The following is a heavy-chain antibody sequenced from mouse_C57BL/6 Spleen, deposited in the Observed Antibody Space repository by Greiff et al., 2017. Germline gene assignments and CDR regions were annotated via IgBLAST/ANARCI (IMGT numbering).Heavy chain of an antibody. D-gene: IGHD1-3*01. V-gene: IGHV1-82*01. CDR2: IYPGDGDT. J-gene: IGHJ2*01. CDR3: ARSGLYNFDY. CDR1: GYAFSSSW. Sequence: VQLQQSGPELVKPGASVKISCKASGYAFSSSWMNWVKQRPGKGLEWIGRIYPGDGDTNYNGKFKGKATLTADKSSSTAYMQLSSLTSEDSAVYFCARSGLYNFDYWGQGTTLTVSS.